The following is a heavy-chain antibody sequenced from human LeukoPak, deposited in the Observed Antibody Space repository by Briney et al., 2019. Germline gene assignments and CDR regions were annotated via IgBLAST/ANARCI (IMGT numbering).Heavy chain of an antibody. CDR3: ARDCGNNWFGP. V-gene: IGHV4-31*03. CDR2: IYYSGDT. CDR1: GGSISSGDYY. J-gene: IGHJ5*02. Sequence: SETLSLTCTVSGGSISSGDYYWSWIRQHPGKGLEWIGYIYYSGDTYYNPSLRSRVSISVDTSKNQFSLKLSSVTAADTAMYYCARDCGNNWFGPWGQGTLVTVSA.